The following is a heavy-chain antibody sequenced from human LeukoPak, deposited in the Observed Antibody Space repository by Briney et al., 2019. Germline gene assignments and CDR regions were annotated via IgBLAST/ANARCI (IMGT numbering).Heavy chain of an antibody. CDR1: GYTFTDYY. CDR3: ARGYYYDSSGYYQLDY. J-gene: IGHJ4*02. V-gene: IGHV1-2*04. CDR2: INLNNDDT. D-gene: IGHD3-22*01. Sequence: ASVKVSCNASGYTFTDYYMHWVRQAPGQGLEWMGWINLNNDDTNYAQKFQGWVTMTRDTSISTAYMELSRLRSDDTAVYYCARGYYYDSSGYYQLDYWGQGTLVTVSS.